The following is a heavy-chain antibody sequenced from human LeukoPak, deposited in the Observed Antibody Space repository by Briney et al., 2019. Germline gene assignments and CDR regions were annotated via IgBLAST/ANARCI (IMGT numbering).Heavy chain of an antibody. J-gene: IGHJ4*02. D-gene: IGHD3-22*01. V-gene: IGHV1-2*02. CDR1: GYTFTGYY. CDR3: ARYYYDSSGSFHY. Sequence: ASVKVSCKASGYTFTGYYMHWVRPAPGQRLEWMGWINPNSGDTNYAQKFQGRVTMTRDTSISTAYMELSRLRSDDTAVYYCARYYYDSSGSFHYWGQGTLVTVSS. CDR2: INPNSGDT.